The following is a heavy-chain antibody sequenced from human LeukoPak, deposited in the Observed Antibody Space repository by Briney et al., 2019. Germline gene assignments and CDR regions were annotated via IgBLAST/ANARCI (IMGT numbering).Heavy chain of an antibody. CDR1: GFTFSNYA. CDR2: ISGSGGST. Sequence: PGGSLRLSCAASGFTFSNYALSWVRQAPGKGLEWVSTISGSGGSTPYAASVEGRFTISRDNTKNTLYLQMNSLRAEDTAVYYCAKGNILAGYLYDYWGQGTLDTVSS. CDR3: AKGNILAGYLYDY. J-gene: IGHJ4*02. V-gene: IGHV3-23*01. D-gene: IGHD3-9*01.